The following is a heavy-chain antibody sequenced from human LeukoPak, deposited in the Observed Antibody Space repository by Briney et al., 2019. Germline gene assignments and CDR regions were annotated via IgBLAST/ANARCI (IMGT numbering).Heavy chain of an antibody. D-gene: IGHD3-10*01. J-gene: IGHJ4*02. CDR1: GYTFTGYY. CDR3: ATPMVRGVDY. V-gene: IGHV1-2*02. CDR2: INPNSGGT. Sequence: ASVKVSCKASGYTFTGYYMHWVRQAPGQGLEWMGWINPNSGGTNYAQKFQGRVTMTRNTSISTAYMELSSLRSEDTAVYYCATPMVRGVDYWGQGTLVTVSS.